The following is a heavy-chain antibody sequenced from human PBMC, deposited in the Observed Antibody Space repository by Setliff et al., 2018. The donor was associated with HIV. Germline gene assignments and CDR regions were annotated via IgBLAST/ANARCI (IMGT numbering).Heavy chain of an antibody. D-gene: IGHD6-13*01. CDR1: GFAFSPYS. CDR3: VAATTEGFDP. Sequence: PGGSLRLSCAASGFAFSPYSMNWVRQAPGKGLEWVGHIRSKASAYATASAASVKGRFTVSRDDSSDTAYLHMSNLKSEDTAVYYCVAATTEGFDPWGQGTLVTVSS. V-gene: IGHV3-73*01. J-gene: IGHJ5*02. CDR2: IRSKASAYAT.